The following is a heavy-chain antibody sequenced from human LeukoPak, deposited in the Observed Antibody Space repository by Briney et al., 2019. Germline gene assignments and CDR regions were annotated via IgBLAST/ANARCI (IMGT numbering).Heavy chain of an antibody. CDR2: IYYSGST. D-gene: IGHD2-21*02. J-gene: IGHJ3*02. CDR3: ARFDLVVTADDAFDI. CDR1: GGSMSSGGYY. Sequence: SQTLSLTCTVSGGSMSSGGYYWTWIRQHPGKGLEWIGYIYYSGSTYYNPSLKSRVTISVDTSKNQFSLKLSSVTAADTAVYYCARFDLVVTADDAFDIWGQETMVTVSS. V-gene: IGHV4-31*03.